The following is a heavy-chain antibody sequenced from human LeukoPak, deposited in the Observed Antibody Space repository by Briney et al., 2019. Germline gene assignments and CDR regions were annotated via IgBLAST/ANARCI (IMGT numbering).Heavy chain of an antibody. D-gene: IGHD6-6*01. Sequence: ASVKVSCKASGYTFTSYPMHWVRQAPGQRLEWMGWINPNNGGTNQVQKFQGRVTMTRDTSINTAYMEVSSLRSDDTAVYYCARYSNSGGDYWGQGTLVTVSS. V-gene: IGHV1-2*02. CDR1: GYTFTSYP. CDR2: INPNNGGT. CDR3: ARYSNSGGDY. J-gene: IGHJ4*02.